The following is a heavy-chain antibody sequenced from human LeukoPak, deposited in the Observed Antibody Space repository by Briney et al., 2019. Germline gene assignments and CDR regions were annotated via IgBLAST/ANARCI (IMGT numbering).Heavy chain of an antibody. D-gene: IGHD6-13*01. CDR3: ASARRSPSPRYSSSWYGLDY. J-gene: IGHJ4*02. CDR2: IYYSGST. Sequence: SETLSLTCTVSGGSISSYYWSWIRQPPGKGLEWIGYIYYSGSTNYNPSLKSRVTISVDTSKSQFSLKLSSVTAADTAVYYCASARRSPSPRYSSSWYGLDYWGQGTLVTVSS. CDR1: GGSISSYY. V-gene: IGHV4-59*08.